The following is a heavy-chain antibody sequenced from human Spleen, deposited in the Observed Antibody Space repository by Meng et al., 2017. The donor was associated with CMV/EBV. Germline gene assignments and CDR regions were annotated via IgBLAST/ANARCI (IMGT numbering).Heavy chain of an antibody. J-gene: IGHJ4*02. D-gene: IGHD6-19*01. Sequence: SLKISCAASGFTFDDYAMHWVRQAPGKGLEWVSGISWNSGSIGYADSVKGRFTISRDNAKNSLYLQMNSLRAEDTAVYYCGREPFGSGWFWGRGTLVTVSS. CDR2: ISWNSGSI. CDR1: GFTFDDYA. CDR3: GREPFGSGWF. V-gene: IGHV3-9*01.